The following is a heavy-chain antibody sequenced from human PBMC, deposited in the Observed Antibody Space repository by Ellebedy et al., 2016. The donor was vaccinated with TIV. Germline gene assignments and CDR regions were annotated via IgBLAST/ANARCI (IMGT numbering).Heavy chain of an antibody. CDR1: GASISTSNW. Sequence: SETLSLTCVVSGASISTSNWWSWVRQPPGKGLEWIGEIFHSGTTNYNPSLKSRVTISVDTSKNQFSLKLSSVTAADTAVYYCARDSSGRNYWGQGTLVTVSS. D-gene: IGHD6-19*01. V-gene: IGHV4-4*02. J-gene: IGHJ4*02. CDR2: IFHSGTT. CDR3: ARDSSGRNY.